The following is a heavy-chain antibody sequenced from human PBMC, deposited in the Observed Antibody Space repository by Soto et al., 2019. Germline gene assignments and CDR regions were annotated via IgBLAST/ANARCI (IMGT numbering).Heavy chain of an antibody. Sequence: SETLSLTCTVSGGSISSYYWSWIRQPPGKGLEWIGYIYYSGSTNYNPSLKSRVTISVDTSKNQFSLKLSSVTAADTAVYYCARESGYSYGYHYFDYWCQGTLVTV. CDR3: ARESGYSYGYHYFDY. CDR1: GGSISSYY. CDR2: IYYSGST. D-gene: IGHD5-18*01. V-gene: IGHV4-59*01. J-gene: IGHJ4*02.